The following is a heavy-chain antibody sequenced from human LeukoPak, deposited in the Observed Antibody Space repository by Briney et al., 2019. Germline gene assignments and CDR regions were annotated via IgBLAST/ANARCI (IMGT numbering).Heavy chain of an antibody. J-gene: IGHJ3*02. CDR2: ISPSGGSR. Sequence: GASVKVSCKASGYTFTFYHMHWVRQAPGQGLEWMGVISPSGGSRNYAQQFQGRVTMTRDTSTSTVYMELSSLRSEDTAMYYCARDRVEMATILGGVQGDAFDIWGQGTMITVPS. V-gene: IGHV1-46*01. CDR1: GYTFTFYH. D-gene: IGHD5-24*01. CDR3: ARDRVEMATILGGVQGDAFDI.